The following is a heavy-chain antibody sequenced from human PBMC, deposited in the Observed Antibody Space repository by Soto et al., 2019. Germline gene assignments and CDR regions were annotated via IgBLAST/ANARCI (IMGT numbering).Heavy chain of an antibody. Sequence: QVQLVESGGGMVQPGRSLRLSCAASGFTFSGHGMHWVRQAPGKGLDWVTFISYDGSTTYYADSVKGRFTISRDNSQNTLYLQMNSLRPEDTAFYFCARDWATAGTYLGIDDWGQGTLVTVSS. J-gene: IGHJ4*02. CDR3: ARDWATAGTYLGIDD. CDR2: ISYDGSTT. V-gene: IGHV3-30-3*01. D-gene: IGHD1-26*01. CDR1: GFTFSGHG.